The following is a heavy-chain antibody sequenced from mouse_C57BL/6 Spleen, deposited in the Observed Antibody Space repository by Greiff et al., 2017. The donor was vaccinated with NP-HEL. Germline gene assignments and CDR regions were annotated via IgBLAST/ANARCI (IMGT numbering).Heavy chain of an antibody. Sequence: EVKLEESGGGLVQPGGSLSLSCAASGFTFTDYYMSWVRQPPGKALEWLGFIRNKANGYTTEYSASVKGRFTISRDNSQSILYLQMNALRAEDSATYYCARSLLLRLDYWGQGTTLTVSS. CDR3: ARSLLLRLDY. D-gene: IGHD1-1*01. J-gene: IGHJ2*01. CDR2: IRNKANGYTT. V-gene: IGHV7-3*01. CDR1: GFTFTDYY.